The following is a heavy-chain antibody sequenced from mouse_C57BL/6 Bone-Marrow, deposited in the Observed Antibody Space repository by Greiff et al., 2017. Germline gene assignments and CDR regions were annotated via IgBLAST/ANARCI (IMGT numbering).Heavy chain of an antibody. V-gene: IGHV1-72*01. Sequence: VPLQQPGAELVEPGASVELSCQASCYTFTSSLVHLGEPRPGRGLGGIGRIDPKSGGTKYNEKFKSKATLTVDKPSSTAYMQLSSLTSEDSAVYYCARVWERYYFDYWGQGTTLTVSS. CDR3: ARVWERYYFDY. CDR2: IDPKSGGT. J-gene: IGHJ2*01. D-gene: IGHD4-1*01. CDR1: CYTFTSSL.